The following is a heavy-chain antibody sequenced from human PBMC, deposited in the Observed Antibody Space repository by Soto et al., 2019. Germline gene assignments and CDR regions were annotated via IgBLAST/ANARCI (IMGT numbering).Heavy chain of an antibody. CDR3: AKRGAGRGSGFDY. V-gene: IGHV3-23*01. D-gene: IGHD1-1*01. Sequence: PGGSLRLSCSASGFTSSNFGMSWVRQAPGKGLEWVSTISGSGTITYYADSVKGRFTISRDNSRNTVFLQMNGLRVEDTAVYYCAKRGAGRGSGFDYWGQGTLVTVSS. CDR1: GFTSSNFG. CDR2: ISGSGTIT. J-gene: IGHJ4*02.